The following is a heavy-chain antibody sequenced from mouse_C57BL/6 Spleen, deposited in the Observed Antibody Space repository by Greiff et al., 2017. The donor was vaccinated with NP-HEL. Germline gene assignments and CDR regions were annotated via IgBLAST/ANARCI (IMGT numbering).Heavy chain of an antibody. CDR3: ARSGDYEWYFDV. CDR1: GYAFTNYL. Sequence: QVQLQQSGAELVRPGTSVKVSCKASGYAFTNYLIEWVKQRPGQGLEWIGVINPGSGGTNYNEKFKGKATLTADKSSSTAYMQLSSLTSEDSAVYFCARSGDYEWYFDVWGTGTTVTVSS. V-gene: IGHV1-54*01. D-gene: IGHD2-4*01. J-gene: IGHJ1*03. CDR2: INPGSGGT.